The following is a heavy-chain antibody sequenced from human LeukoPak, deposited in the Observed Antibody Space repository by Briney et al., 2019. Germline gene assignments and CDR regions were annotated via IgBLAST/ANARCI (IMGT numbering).Heavy chain of an antibody. V-gene: IGHV4-59*01. Sequence: PSETLSLTCTVSGDSISTYYWSWIRQPPGKGLEWIGYIYYNGSTNYNPSLKSRVTISADTSKNQFSLKLSSVTAADTAVYYCATERSGYDYYYYYYGMDVWGQGTTVTVSS. CDR3: ATERSGYDYYYYYYGMDV. J-gene: IGHJ6*02. D-gene: IGHD5-12*01. CDR1: GDSISTYY. CDR2: IYYNGST.